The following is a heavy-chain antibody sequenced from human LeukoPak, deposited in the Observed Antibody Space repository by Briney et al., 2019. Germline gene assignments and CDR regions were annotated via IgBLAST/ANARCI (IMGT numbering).Heavy chain of an antibody. V-gene: IGHV4-59*08. Sequence: SETLSLTCTVSGGSISSYYWSWIRQPPGKGLEWIGFIYDSGSTNYNPSPKSRVTISVDTSKNQFSLKLSSVTAADTAVYYCARHLLWFGYFDYWGQGTLVTVSS. J-gene: IGHJ4*02. CDR2: IYDSGST. CDR3: ARHLLWFGYFDY. CDR1: GGSISSYY. D-gene: IGHD3-10*01.